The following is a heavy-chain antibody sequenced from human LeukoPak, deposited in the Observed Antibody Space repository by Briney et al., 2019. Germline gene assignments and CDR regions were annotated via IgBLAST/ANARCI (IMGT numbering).Heavy chain of an antibody. V-gene: IGHV3-30*03. CDR2: ISYDGSNK. Sequence: GGSLRLSCAASGFTFSSYGMHWVRQAPGKGLEWVAFISYDGSNKNYADSVQGRFTVSRDNSKNTLYLQVNSLRAEDTAVYYCARDLPPTDLASYYYHYGMDVWGQGTTVTVSS. CDR1: GFTFSSYG. J-gene: IGHJ6*02. D-gene: IGHD4-11*01. CDR3: ARDLPPTDLASYYYHYGMDV.